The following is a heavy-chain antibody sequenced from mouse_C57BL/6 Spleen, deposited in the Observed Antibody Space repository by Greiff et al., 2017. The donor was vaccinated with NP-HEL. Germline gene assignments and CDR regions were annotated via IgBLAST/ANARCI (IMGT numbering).Heavy chain of an antibody. CDR2: IWSGGST. Sequence: VQGVESGPGLVQPSQSLSITCTVSGFSLTSYGVHWVRQSPGKGLEWLGVIWSGGSTDYNAAFISRLSISKDNSKSQVFFKMNSLQADDTAIYYCARNPDGYHWYFDVWGTGTTVTVSS. J-gene: IGHJ1*03. CDR1: GFSLTSYG. D-gene: IGHD2-3*01. CDR3: ARNPDGYHWYFDV. V-gene: IGHV2-2*01.